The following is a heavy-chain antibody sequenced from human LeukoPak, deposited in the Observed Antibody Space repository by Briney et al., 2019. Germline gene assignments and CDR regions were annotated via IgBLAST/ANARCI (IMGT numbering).Heavy chain of an antibody. Sequence: SQTLSLTCTVSGGSISSGSYYWSWIRQPAGKGLEWIGRIYTSGSTNYNPSLKSRVTISVDTSKNQFSLKLSSVTAADTAVYYCARIRGVGFTYYYYMDVWGKGTTVTVSS. J-gene: IGHJ6*03. CDR1: GGSISSGSYY. V-gene: IGHV4-61*02. CDR3: ARIRGVGFTYYYYMDV. CDR2: IYTSGST.